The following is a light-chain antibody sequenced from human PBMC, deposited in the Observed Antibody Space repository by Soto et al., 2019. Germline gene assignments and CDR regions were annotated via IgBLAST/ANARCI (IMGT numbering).Light chain of an antibody. CDR2: DTS. CDR3: LLSYSGARPWV. CDR1: TRAVTSGHY. Sequence: QTVVTQEPSLTVSPGGTVTLTCGSSTRAVTSGHYPYWFQQKPGQAPRTLIYDTSNKHSWTPARFSGSLLGGKAALTLSGAQLEDEAEYYCLLSYSGARPWVFGGGTKLTVL. V-gene: IGLV7-46*01. J-gene: IGLJ3*02.